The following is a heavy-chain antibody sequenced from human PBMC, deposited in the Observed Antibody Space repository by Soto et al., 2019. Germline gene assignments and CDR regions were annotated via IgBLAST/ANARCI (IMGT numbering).Heavy chain of an antibody. CDR1: GFTFSNAW. V-gene: IGHV3-15*01. J-gene: IGHJ4*02. Sequence: GGSLRLSCAASGFTFSNAWMSWVRQAPGKGLEWVGRIKSKTDGGTTAYAGPVKGRFTISRDDSKNTLYLQMTSLKTEDTAVYYCTTDSMTTGGFVDYWGQGTLVTVSS. D-gene: IGHD4-17*01. CDR2: IKSKTDGGTT. CDR3: TTDSMTTGGFVDY.